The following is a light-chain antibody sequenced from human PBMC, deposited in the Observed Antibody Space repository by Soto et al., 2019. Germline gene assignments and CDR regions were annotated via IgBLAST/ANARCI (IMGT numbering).Light chain of an antibody. V-gene: IGLV2-14*01. CDR1: SSDIGSYNY. Sequence: QSVLTQPASVSGSPGQSITISCTGSSSDIGSYNYVSWYQQHPGKAPKLIIYDVSNRPSGLSNRFSASKSGNTASLTISGLQAGDGADYYCSSDTTNNTPVVFGGGTKLTVL. CDR2: DVS. CDR3: SSDTTNNTPVV. J-gene: IGLJ2*01.